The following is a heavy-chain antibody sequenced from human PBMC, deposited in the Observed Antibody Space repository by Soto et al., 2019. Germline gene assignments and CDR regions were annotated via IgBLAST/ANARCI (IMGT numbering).Heavy chain of an antibody. J-gene: IGHJ4*02. Sequence: ASVKVSCKASGYTFTNYGITWVRQAPGQGLEWMGWISPYNGNTNYAQKVRGRVTMTTDTSTSTASMDLRSLRSDDTAVYYCARDITSSGWTGVDYWGQGTLVTV. CDR1: GYTFTNYG. D-gene: IGHD6-19*01. V-gene: IGHV1-18*01. CDR3: ARDITSSGWTGVDY. CDR2: ISPYNGNT.